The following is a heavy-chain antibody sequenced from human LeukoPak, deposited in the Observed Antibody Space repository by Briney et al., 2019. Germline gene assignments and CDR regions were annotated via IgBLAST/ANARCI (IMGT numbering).Heavy chain of an antibody. J-gene: IGHJ4*02. D-gene: IGHD1-26*01. Sequence: GGSLRLSCAASEFTFSTYTLNWVRQAPGKGLEWVSSVSSTSRYIYYADSVKGRFTISRDNAKNSLYLQMNSLRAEDTAVYYCAPPLVGATGSWGQGTLVTVSS. CDR1: EFTFSTYT. V-gene: IGHV3-21*01. CDR2: VSSTSRYI. CDR3: APPLVGATGS.